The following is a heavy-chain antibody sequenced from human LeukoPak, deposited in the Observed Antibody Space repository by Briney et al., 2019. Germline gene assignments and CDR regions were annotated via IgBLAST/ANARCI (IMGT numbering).Heavy chain of an antibody. V-gene: IGHV4-61*10. CDR3: ARGGEYPYYMDV. CDR2: IYSNGIT. D-gene: IGHD2/OR15-2a*01. CDR1: GDSISSDDYY. J-gene: IGHJ6*03. Sequence: SETLSLTCTVSGDSISSDDYYWSWIRQPAGKGLEWIGFIYSNGITNYNPSLKSRVTISVDTSKNQFSLKLSSVTAADTAVYYCARGGEYPYYMDVWGKGTTVTVSS.